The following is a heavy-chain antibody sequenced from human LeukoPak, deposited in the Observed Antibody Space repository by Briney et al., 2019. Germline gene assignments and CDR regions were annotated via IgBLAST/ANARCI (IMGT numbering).Heavy chain of an antibody. D-gene: IGHD4/OR15-4a*01. V-gene: IGHV1-18*01. Sequence: GASVKVSCKASGYTFANYGIIWVRQAPGQGLEWLGWINTYNGHTNYVEKLQDRVTVTTDTSTSTVYMELRSLRSDDTAVYYCASSMLTYYFDYWGQGTLVTVSS. CDR2: INTYNGHT. CDR1: GYTFANYG. J-gene: IGHJ4*02. CDR3: ASSMLTYYFDY.